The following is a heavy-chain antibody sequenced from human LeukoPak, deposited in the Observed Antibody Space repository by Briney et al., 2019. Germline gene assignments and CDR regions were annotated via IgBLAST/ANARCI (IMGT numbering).Heavy chain of an antibody. Sequence: GSLRLSCAASGFTFSGSAMHWVRQASGKGLEWVGRIRSKANIYATAYAASVKGRFTISRDDSKNTAYLQMNSLKTEDTAVYSCTMDYDFWSGYYDDAFDIWGQGTMVTVSS. CDR1: GFTFSGSA. CDR3: TMDYDFWSGYYDDAFDI. CDR2: IRSKANIYAT. V-gene: IGHV3-73*01. J-gene: IGHJ3*02. D-gene: IGHD3-3*01.